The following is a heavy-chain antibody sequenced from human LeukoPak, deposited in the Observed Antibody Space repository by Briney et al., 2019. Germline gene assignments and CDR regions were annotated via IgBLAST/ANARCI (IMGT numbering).Heavy chain of an antibody. V-gene: IGHV3-48*01. J-gene: IGHJ4*02. CDR2: ISSSSNTI. Sequence: PGGSLRLSCAASGFTFSSYSMNWVRQAPGKGLEWVSYISSSSNTIKYVDSVKGRFTISRDNAKNSLYLQMNSLRAEDTAVYYCARDRVPFGELLFPIDQWGQGTLVTVSS. CDR1: GFTFSSYS. D-gene: IGHD3-10*01. CDR3: ARDRVPFGELLFPIDQ.